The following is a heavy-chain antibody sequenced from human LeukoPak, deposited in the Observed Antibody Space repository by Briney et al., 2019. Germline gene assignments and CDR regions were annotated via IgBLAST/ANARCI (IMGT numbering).Heavy chain of an antibody. D-gene: IGHD3-10*01. CDR1: GFTFSSYA. CDR2: ISGSGGST. V-gene: IGHV3-23*01. J-gene: IGHJ6*03. CDR3: AKVPYGSGSYYYYYYMDV. Sequence: PGGSLRLSCAASGFTFSSYAMSWVRQAPGKGLEWVSAISGSGGSTYHADSVKGRFTISRDNSKNTLYLQMNSLRAEDTAVYYCAKVPYGSGSYYYYYYMDVWGKGTTVTISS.